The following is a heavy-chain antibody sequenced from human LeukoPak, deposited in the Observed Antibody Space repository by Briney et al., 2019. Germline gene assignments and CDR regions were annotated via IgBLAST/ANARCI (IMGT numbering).Heavy chain of an antibody. CDR3: ARDQDSSGFLDY. Sequence: GGSLRLSCAASGFTFSSYSMNWVRQAPGKGLEWVSSISSSNSYIYYADSVKGRFTISRDNAKNSLYLQMNSLRAEDTAVYYCARDQDSSGFLDYWGQGTLVTVSS. D-gene: IGHD6-19*01. CDR1: GFTFSSYS. J-gene: IGHJ4*02. V-gene: IGHV3-21*01. CDR2: ISSSNSYI.